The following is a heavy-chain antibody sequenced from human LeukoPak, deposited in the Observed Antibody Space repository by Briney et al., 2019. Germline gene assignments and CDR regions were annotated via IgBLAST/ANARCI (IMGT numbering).Heavy chain of an antibody. Sequence: GGSLRLSCAASGFTFSSYSMNWVRQAPGKGLEWVSTISNSGDATYYADSVKGRFTISRDNSKNTLYLQMNSLRAEDTAVYYCAKAPPYKKYFDYWGQGTLGTVSA. CDR1: GFTFSSYS. CDR3: AKAPPYKKYFDY. CDR2: ISNSGDAT. V-gene: IGHV3-23*01. D-gene: IGHD1-1*01. J-gene: IGHJ4*02.